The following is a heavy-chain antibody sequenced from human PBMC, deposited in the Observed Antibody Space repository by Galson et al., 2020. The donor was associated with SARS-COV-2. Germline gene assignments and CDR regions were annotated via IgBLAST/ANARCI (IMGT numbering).Heavy chain of an antibody. CDR3: ARHPDCSSTSCYVHYMDV. V-gene: IGHV5-51*01. Sequence: HGEYLKISCKGSGYSFTSYWIGWVRQMPGKGLEWMGIIYPGDSDTRYSPSFQGQVTISADKSISTAYLQWSSLKASDTAMYYCARHPDCSSTSCYVHYMDVWGKGTTVTVSS. CDR1: GYSFTSYW. CDR2: IYPGDSDT. J-gene: IGHJ6*03. D-gene: IGHD2-2*01.